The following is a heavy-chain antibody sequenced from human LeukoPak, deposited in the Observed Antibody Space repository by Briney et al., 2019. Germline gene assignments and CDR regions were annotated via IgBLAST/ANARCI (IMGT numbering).Heavy chain of an antibody. CDR2: INHSGST. D-gene: IGHD2-2*01. CDR3: ASLGYCSSTSCTNTGFDY. J-gene: IGHJ4*02. Sequence: SGTLSLTCAVYGGSFSGYYWSWIRQPPGKGLEWIGEINHSGSTNYNPSLKSRVTISVDTSKNQFSLKLSSVTAADTAVYYCASLGYCSSTSCTNTGFDYWGQGTLVTVSS. V-gene: IGHV4-34*01. CDR1: GGSFSGYY.